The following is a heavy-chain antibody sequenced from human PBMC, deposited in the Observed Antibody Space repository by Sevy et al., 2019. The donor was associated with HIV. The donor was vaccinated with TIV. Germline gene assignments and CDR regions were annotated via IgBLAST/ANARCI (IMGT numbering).Heavy chain of an antibody. D-gene: IGHD2-2*01. J-gene: IGHJ4*02. V-gene: IGHV3-23*01. CDR3: AKRPVSYCSGATCSLDY. CDR1: GFTFGGYA. CDR2: ISGTCEIT. Sequence: GGSLRLSCAASGFTFGGYAMAWVRQAPGKGLESVSAISGTCEITYYTDSVKGRFTVSRDNSNNILYLQMNSLRGEDTAAYYCAKRPVSYCSGATCSLDYWGPGTLVTVSS.